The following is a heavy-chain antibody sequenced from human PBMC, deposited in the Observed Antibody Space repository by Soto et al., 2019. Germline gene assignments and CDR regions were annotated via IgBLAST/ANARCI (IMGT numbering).Heavy chain of an antibody. D-gene: IGHD2-21*02. V-gene: IGHV3-74*01. J-gene: IGHJ4*02. CDR2: LQTDGSHP. CDR3: ARGGDPDY. Sequence: EVQLVESGGGLVQPGGSLRLSCVASGFTFNYYWMHWVRQAPGEGLMWVSRLQTDGSHPDYADSVKGRFTISRDNAKNTLYLQMNNLSAEAPAVYYCARGGDPDYWGQGTLVTVSS. CDR1: GFTFNYYW.